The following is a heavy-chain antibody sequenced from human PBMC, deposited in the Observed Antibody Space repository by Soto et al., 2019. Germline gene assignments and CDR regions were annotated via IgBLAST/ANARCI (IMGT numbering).Heavy chain of an antibody. J-gene: IGHJ4*02. D-gene: IGHD5-18*01. CDR2: IYPGDSDA. V-gene: IGHV5-51*03. Sequence: PVESLKISCKTSGYSFLNYWIGWVRQMPGKGLEWMGIIYPGDSDARYSPSFQGQVTISADKSISTVYLQWSSLKASDTAMYYCARHIVDTSMTASFNYWGQGTQVTVSS. CDR1: GYSFLNYW. CDR3: ARHIVDTSMTASFNY.